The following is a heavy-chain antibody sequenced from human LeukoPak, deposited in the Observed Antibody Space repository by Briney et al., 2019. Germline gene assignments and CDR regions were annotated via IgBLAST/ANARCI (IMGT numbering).Heavy chain of an antibody. CDR2: ISGFGDSV. CDR1: GVTFYNYLG. CDR3: VKDAGPRPLAFFDT. Sequence: GGSVRLSCTAAGVTFYNYLGMAWVRQAPGQGLEWGATISGFGDSVYHTDSVKGRFTISRDNSRNTVYLQMSSLRAEDTAVYYCVKDAGPRPLAFFDTWGQGTLVTVSS. V-gene: IGHV3-23*01. J-gene: IGHJ4*02. D-gene: IGHD6-13*01.